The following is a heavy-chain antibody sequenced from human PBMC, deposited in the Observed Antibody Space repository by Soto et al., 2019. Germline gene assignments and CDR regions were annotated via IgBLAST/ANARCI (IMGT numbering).Heavy chain of an antibody. CDR1: GFTFSNYN. Sequence: GGSLRLSCAAPGFTFSNYNMNWVRQAPGKGLEWVSSISSSSSYIYYADSVKGRFTISRDNAKNSLYLQMNSLRAEDTAVYYCARDRYGDYAFDIWGHGXLVTVSS. V-gene: IGHV3-21*01. D-gene: IGHD3-10*01. CDR2: ISSSSSYI. J-gene: IGHJ3*02. CDR3: ARDRYGDYAFDI.